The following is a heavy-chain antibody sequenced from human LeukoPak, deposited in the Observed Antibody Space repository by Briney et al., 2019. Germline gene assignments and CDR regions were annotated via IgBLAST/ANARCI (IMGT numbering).Heavy chain of an antibody. CDR1: GGSISSYY. V-gene: IGHV4-30-4*01. D-gene: IGHD5-18*01. CDR3: ARERGVVDAAMFSTGGWFDP. Sequence: SETLSLTCTVSGGSISSYYWSWIRQPPGKGLEWIGYIHHSGRTYYNRSLKSRVAMSVDTSKNQFSLRLSSVTAADTAVYYCARERGVVDAAMFSTGGWFDPWGQGTLVTVSS. J-gene: IGHJ5*02. CDR2: IHHSGRT.